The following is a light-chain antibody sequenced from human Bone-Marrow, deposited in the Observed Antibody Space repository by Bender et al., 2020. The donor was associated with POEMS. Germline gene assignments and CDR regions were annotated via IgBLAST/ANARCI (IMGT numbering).Light chain of an antibody. CDR3: CSYAGSNTFVL. V-gene: IGLV2-23*02. CDR1: SSDVGRYNY. CDR2: EVS. Sequence: QSALTQPASVSGSPGQSITISCTGTSSDVGRYNYVSWYQQHPGKVPKLMIYEVSKRPSGVSNRFSGSKSGNTASLTISGLQAEDEADYYCCSYAGSNTFVLFGGGTKVTVL. J-gene: IGLJ3*02.